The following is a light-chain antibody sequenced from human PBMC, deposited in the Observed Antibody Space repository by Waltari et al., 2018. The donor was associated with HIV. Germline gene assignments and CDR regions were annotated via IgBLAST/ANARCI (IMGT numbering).Light chain of an antibody. CDR2: DVS. CDR3: QQYYKWPPNT. CDR1: QSVNSK. J-gene: IGKJ4*01. Sequence: EIVLIQSPGTLSVSPGERAPLSCRASQSVNSKLAWYQQKPGQAPSLLIFDVSTRATGIPARFTGSGSGTEFTLTISGLQSEDFAVYYCQQYYKWPPNTFGGGTKVEIK. V-gene: IGKV3D-15*01.